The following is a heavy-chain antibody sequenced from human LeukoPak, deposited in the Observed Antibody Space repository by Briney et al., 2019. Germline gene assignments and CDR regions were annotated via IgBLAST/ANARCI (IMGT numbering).Heavy chain of an antibody. V-gene: IGHV3-30-3*01. CDR1: GFTFSSYA. D-gene: IGHD3-10*01. Sequence: LSGGSLRLSCAASGFTFSSYAMHWVRQAPGKGLEWVAVISYDGSNKYYADSVKGRFTISRDNSKNTLYLQMNSLRAEDTAVYYCARDRDTVRGVRDVWGQGTTVTVSS. CDR3: ARDRDTVRGVRDV. J-gene: IGHJ6*02. CDR2: ISYDGSNK.